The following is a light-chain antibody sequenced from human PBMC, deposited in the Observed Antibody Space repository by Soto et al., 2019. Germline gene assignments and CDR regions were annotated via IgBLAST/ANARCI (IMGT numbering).Light chain of an antibody. J-gene: IGLJ1*01. Sequence: LNHAASVSGAHGHSRSISNNETSSDVGGYNYVSWYQQHPDKAPKLMIYDVSNRPSGVSNRFSGSKSGNTASLTISALQAEDETDYYCCSYTSHTTYVFGTGTKVTVL. CDR3: CSYTSHTTYV. CDR1: SSDVGGYNY. V-gene: IGLV2-14*01. CDR2: DVS.